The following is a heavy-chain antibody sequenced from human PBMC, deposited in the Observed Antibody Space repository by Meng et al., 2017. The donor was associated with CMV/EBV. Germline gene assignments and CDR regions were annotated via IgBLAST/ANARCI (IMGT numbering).Heavy chain of an antibody. CDR2: ISWNSGSI. J-gene: IGHJ3*02. CDR3: AKDIVRRYSSSWYVSEGAFDI. Sequence: GGSLRLSCAASGFTFDDYAMHWVRQAPGKGLEWVSGISWNSGSIGYADSVKGRFTISRDNAKNSLYLQMNSLRAEDTALYYCAKDIVRRYSSSWYVSEGAFDIWGQGTMVTVSS. V-gene: IGHV3-9*01. D-gene: IGHD6-13*01. CDR1: GFTFDDYA.